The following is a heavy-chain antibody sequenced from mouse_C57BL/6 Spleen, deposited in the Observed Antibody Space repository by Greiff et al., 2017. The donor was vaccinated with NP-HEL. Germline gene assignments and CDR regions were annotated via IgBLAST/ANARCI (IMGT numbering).Heavy chain of an antibody. V-gene: IGHV1-39*01. Sequence: EVQLQQSGPELVKPGASVKISCKASGYSFTDYNMNWVKQSHGKSLEWIGVINPNYGNTSYNQKFKGKAKLTVDSSSSTAYMQLNSLTSEYSAVYYCAREYYVSSPFADWGQGTLVTVSA. CDR3: AREYYVSSPFAD. J-gene: IGHJ3*01. CDR1: GYSFTDYN. CDR2: INPNYGNT. D-gene: IGHD1-1*01.